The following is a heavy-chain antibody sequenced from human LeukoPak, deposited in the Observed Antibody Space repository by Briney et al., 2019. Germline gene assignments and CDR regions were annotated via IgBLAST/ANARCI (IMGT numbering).Heavy chain of an antibody. D-gene: IGHD3-10*01. Sequence: GGSLRLSCAASGFTFSSYGMHWVRQAPGKGLEWVAVISYDGSNKYYADSVKGRFTISRDNSKKTLYLQMNSLRAEDTAVYYCAWGVPVRGVIAEYFQHWGQGTLVTVSS. CDR2: ISYDGSNK. V-gene: IGHV3-30*03. CDR3: AWGVPVRGVIAEYFQH. CDR1: GFTFSSYG. J-gene: IGHJ1*01.